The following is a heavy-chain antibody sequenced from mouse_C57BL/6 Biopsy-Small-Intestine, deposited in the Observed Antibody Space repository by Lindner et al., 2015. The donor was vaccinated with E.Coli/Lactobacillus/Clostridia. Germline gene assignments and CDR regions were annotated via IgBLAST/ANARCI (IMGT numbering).Heavy chain of an antibody. Sequence: VQLQESGTELVRPGASVKLSCTVSGFNIKDSLMHWVKQRPEQGLEWIVWIDPEDGDTRYAPKFQDRSTITTDTSSNTAYLQLSGLTSEDTAIYYCAKGNYYAFFDSWGQGTTLTVSS. V-gene: IGHV14-1*01. J-gene: IGHJ2*01. CDR1: GFNIKDSL. D-gene: IGHD1-1*01. CDR3: AKGNYYAFFDS. CDR2: IDPEDGDT.